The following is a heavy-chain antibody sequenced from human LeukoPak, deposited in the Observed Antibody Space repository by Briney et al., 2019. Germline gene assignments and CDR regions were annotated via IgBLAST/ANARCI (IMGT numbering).Heavy chain of an antibody. Sequence: GGSLRLSCAASGFTFSSYAMSWVRQAPGKGLEWVSSISSSSSYIYYADSVKGRFTISRDNAKNSLYLQMNSLRAEDTAVYYCARGSYIVVPGPSNSGGVDYWGQGTLVTVSS. CDR2: ISSSSSYI. CDR1: GFTFSSYA. CDR3: ARGSYIVVPGPSNSGGVDY. V-gene: IGHV3-21*01. D-gene: IGHD2-2*01. J-gene: IGHJ4*02.